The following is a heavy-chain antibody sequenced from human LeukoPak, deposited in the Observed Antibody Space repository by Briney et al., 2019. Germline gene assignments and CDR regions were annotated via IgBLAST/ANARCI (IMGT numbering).Heavy chain of an antibody. CDR2: ISAYNGNT. CDR3: ARRDYYDSSGYYYGAPYYFDY. CDR1: GYTFTSYG. J-gene: IGHJ4*02. V-gene: IGHV1-18*01. Sequence: GASVKVSCKASGYTFTSYGISWVRQAPGQGLEWVGWISAYNGNTNYAQKLQGRVTMTTDTSTSTAYMELRSLRSDDTAVYYCARRDYYDSSGYYYGAPYYFDYWGQGTLVTVSS. D-gene: IGHD3-22*01.